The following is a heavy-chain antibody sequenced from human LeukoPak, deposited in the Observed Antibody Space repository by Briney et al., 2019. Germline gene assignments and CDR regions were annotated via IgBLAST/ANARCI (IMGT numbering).Heavy chain of an antibody. J-gene: IGHJ4*02. CDR3: ARGVSMVRGVIGD. Sequence: PSQTLSLTCTVSGGSISSGDYYWSWIRQPPGKGLEWIGYIYYSGSTYYNPSLKSRVTISVDTSKNQFSLKLSSVTAADTAVYYCARGVSMVRGVIGDRGQGTLVTVSS. CDR2: IYYSGST. CDR1: GGSISSGDYY. V-gene: IGHV4-30-4*01. D-gene: IGHD3-10*01.